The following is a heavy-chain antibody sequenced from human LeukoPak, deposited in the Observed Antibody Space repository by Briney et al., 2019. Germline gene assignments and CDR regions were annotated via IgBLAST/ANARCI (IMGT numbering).Heavy chain of an antibody. J-gene: IGHJ4*02. V-gene: IGHV1-18*01. D-gene: IGHD2-2*01. CDR1: GYTFTSYG. Sequence: GVSVTVSCKASGYTFTSYGISWVRQAPGQGLGWMGWISSYNGNRNYAQKFQGRVTMTTDTSTSTAYMELRSLRSDDTAVYYCARGVGVVVPAASDYWGQGTLVTVSS. CDR3: ARGVGVVVPAASDY. CDR2: ISSYNGNR.